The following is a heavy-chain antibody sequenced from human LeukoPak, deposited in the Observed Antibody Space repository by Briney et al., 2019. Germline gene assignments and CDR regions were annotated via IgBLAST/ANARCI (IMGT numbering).Heavy chain of an antibody. J-gene: IGHJ4*02. CDR1: GGSISSYY. CDR2: IYYSGST. D-gene: IGHD2-15*01. Sequence: SETLSLTCTVSGGSISSYYWSWIRQPPGKGLEWIGYIYYSGSTNYNPSLKSRVTISVDTFKNQFSLKLSSVTAADTAVYYCARAGDCSGGSCYYLDYWGQGTLVTVSS. V-gene: IGHV4-59*01. CDR3: ARAGDCSGGSCYYLDY.